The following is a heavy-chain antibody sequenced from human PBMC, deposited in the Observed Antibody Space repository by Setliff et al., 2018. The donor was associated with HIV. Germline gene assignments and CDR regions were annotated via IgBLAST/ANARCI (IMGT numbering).Heavy chain of an antibody. Sequence: ASVKVSCKTSGYTFISYGINWVRQAPGQGLEWMGIINPSGGSTSYAQKFQGRVTMTRDTSTSTVYMELSSLRSEDTAVYYCARANPPSSSSYFDYWGRGTLVTVSS. D-gene: IGHD6-13*01. V-gene: IGHV1-46*01. J-gene: IGHJ4*02. CDR3: ARANPPSSSSYFDY. CDR1: GYTFISYG. CDR2: INPSGGST.